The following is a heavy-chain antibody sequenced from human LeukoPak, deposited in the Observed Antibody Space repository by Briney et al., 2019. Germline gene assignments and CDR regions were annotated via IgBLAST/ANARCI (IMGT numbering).Heavy chain of an antibody. D-gene: IGHD3-9*01. Sequence: ASVKVSCKASGYTFTSYGISCVRQAPGQGLEWMGWISAYNGNTNYAQKLQGRVTMTTDTSTSTAYMELRSLRSDDTAVYYCASHAIDDILTGDDYWGQGTLVTVSS. J-gene: IGHJ4*02. CDR2: ISAYNGNT. CDR3: ASHAIDDILTGDDY. CDR1: GYTFTSYG. V-gene: IGHV1-18*01.